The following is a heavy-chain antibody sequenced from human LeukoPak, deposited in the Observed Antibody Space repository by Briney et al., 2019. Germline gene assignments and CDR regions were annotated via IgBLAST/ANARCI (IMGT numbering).Heavy chain of an antibody. CDR2: ISAYNGNT. Sequence: ASVKVSSKASGYTFTIYGISWVRQAPGQGLEWMGWISAYNGNTNYAQKLQGRVTMTTDTSTSTAYMELRSLRSDDTAVYCCARDRYYYDSSGYYRRGWYFDLWGRGTLVTVSS. J-gene: IGHJ2*01. V-gene: IGHV1-18*01. CDR3: ARDRYYYDSSGYYRRGWYFDL. CDR1: GYTFTIYG. D-gene: IGHD3-22*01.